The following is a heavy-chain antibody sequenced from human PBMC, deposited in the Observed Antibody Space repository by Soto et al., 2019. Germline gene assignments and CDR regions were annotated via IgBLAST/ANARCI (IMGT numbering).Heavy chain of an antibody. V-gene: IGHV3-30*18. CDR3: AKDRKIVTSGMDV. CDR2: ISYDGSNK. Sequence: GGSLRLSCAASGFTFSSYGMHWVRQAPGKGLEWVAVISYDGSNKYYADSVKGRFTISRDNSKNTLYLQMNSLRAEDTAVYYCAKDRKIVTSGMDVWGQGTTVTVSS. J-gene: IGHJ6*02. CDR1: GFTFSSYG. D-gene: IGHD2-15*01.